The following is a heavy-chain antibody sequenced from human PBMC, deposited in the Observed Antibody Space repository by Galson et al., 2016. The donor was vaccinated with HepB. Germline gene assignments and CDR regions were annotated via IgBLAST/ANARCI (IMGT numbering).Heavy chain of an antibody. J-gene: IGHJ5*02. V-gene: IGHV1-2*06. Sequence: SVKVSCKASGYTFPGYNIHWVRQAPGQGLEWMGLMNPNTGGTDYAQKFQGRVTMTRDTSISTAHMEVSRLTSDDMAVYYCAREVVAAHNWFNPWGQGTLITVSS. D-gene: IGHD2-15*01. CDR3: AREVVAAHNWFNP. CDR1: GYTFPGYN. CDR2: MNPNTGGT.